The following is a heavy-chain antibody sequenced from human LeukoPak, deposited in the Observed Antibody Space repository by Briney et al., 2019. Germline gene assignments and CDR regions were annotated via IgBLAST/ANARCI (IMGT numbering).Heavy chain of an antibody. Sequence: SQTLSLTCAISGDSVSSYSVAWNWIRQSPSRGLEWLGRTYYRYEWYHDYAVSVKGRISINSDASKNQFSLHLNSVTPEDTAVYYCARASGLRRVAWYFDLWGRGTLVAVSS. CDR2: TYYRYEWYH. CDR1: GDSVSSYSVA. V-gene: IGHV6-1*01. D-gene: IGHD5/OR15-5a*01. J-gene: IGHJ2*01. CDR3: ARASGLRRVAWYFDL.